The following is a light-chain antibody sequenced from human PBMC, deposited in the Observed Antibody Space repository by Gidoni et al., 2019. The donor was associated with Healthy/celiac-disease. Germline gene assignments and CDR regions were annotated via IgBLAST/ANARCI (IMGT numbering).Light chain of an antibody. Sequence: EIVLTQSPGTLSLSPGERATLSCRASQSVRSSYLAWYQQKAGQAPRLLIYGASSRDTGIPDRFSGSGSGTDFTLTISRLEPEDFAVYYCQQYGSSGYTFGQGTKLEIK. CDR3: QQYGSSGYT. J-gene: IGKJ2*01. CDR1: QSVRSSY. CDR2: GAS. V-gene: IGKV3-20*01.